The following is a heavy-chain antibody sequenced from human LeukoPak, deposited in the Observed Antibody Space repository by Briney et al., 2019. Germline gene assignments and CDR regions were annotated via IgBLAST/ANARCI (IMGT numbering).Heavy chain of an antibody. Sequence: GASVKVSCKASGGTFSSYAISWVRQAPGQGLEWMGGIIPIFGTANYAQKFQGRVTITTDESTSTAYMELSSPRSEDTAVYYCARGLGDCSSTSCYRPYYYYYVDVWGKGTTVTVSS. D-gene: IGHD2-2*02. CDR1: GGTFSSYA. CDR3: ARGLGDCSSTSCYRPYYYYYVDV. V-gene: IGHV1-69*05. CDR2: IIPIFGTA. J-gene: IGHJ6*03.